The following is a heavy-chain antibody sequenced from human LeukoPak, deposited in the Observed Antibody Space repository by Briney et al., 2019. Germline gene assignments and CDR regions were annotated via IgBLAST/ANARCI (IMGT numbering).Heavy chain of an antibody. CDR2: ISAYNGNT. V-gene: IGHV1-18*01. Sequence: ASVKVSCKASGYTFTSYGISWVRQAPGQGLEWMGWISAYNGNTNYAQKLQGRVTMTTDTSTSTAYMELRSLRSDDTAVYYCARVPNYDYVWGSYRYWAFDIWGQGTMVTVSS. CDR3: ARVPNYDYVWGSYRYWAFDI. J-gene: IGHJ3*02. CDR1: GYTFTSYG. D-gene: IGHD3-16*02.